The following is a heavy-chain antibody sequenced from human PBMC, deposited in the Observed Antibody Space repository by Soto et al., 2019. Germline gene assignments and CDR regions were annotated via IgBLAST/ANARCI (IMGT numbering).Heavy chain of an antibody. CDR1: GYIFFTYD. J-gene: IGHJ5*02. V-gene: IGHV1-18*01. CDR3: ARHHGPTTSENWFDP. CDR2: ISTYSGDT. Sequence: ASVKVSCKASGYIFFTYDISWVRQAPGQGLEWMGWISTYSGDTKYARKFQGRVTMTTDTSTTTAYLELRSLRSDDTAVYYCARHHGPTTSENWFDPWGQGTLVTVSS. D-gene: IGHD5-12*01.